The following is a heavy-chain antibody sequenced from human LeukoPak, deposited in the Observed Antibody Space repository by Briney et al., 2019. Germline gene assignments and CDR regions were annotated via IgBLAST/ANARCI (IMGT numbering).Heavy chain of an antibody. CDR3: ARHTRSGYDYYYYYYMDV. Sequence: SETLSLTCTVSGGSINSSSYYWGWIRQPPGKGLEWIGSIYYSGSTYYNPSLKSRVTISVDTSKNQFSLKLSSVTAADTAVYYCARHTRSGYDYYYYYYMDVWGKGTTVTVSS. CDR2: IYYSGST. J-gene: IGHJ6*03. D-gene: IGHD5-12*01. CDR1: GGSINSSSYY. V-gene: IGHV4-39*01.